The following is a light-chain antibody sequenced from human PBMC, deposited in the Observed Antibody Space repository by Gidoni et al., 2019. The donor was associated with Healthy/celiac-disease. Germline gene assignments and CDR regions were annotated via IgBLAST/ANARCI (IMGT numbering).Light chain of an antibody. Sequence: DIQMTQSPSSLSASVGDRVTITCQASQDISNYLNWYQQKPGKAPKLLIYDASNLETGVPSRFSGSGPGTDFTFTISSLQPEDIATYYCQQYDNLFSFGQXTRLEIK. V-gene: IGKV1-33*01. J-gene: IGKJ5*01. CDR2: DAS. CDR3: QQYDNLFS. CDR1: QDISNY.